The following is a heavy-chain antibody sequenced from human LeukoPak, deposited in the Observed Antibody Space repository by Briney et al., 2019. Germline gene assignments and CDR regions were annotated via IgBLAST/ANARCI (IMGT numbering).Heavy chain of an antibody. D-gene: IGHD6-19*01. CDR2: INPNSGGT. CDR1: GYTFTGYY. V-gene: IGHV1-2*06. Sequence: ASVKVSCKASGYTFTGYYMHWVRQAPGQGLEWMGRINPNSGGTNYAQKFQGRVTMTRDTSISTAYMELSRLRSDDTAVYYCARHGPYSSGWYMVGYWGQGTLVTVSS. J-gene: IGHJ4*02. CDR3: ARHGPYSSGWYMVGY.